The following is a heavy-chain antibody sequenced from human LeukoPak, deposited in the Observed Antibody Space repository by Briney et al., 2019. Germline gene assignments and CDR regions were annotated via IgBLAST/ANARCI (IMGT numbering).Heavy chain of an antibody. V-gene: IGHV3-23*01. J-gene: IGHJ4*02. CDR2: IRGRGGST. Sequence: GGSLRLSCAASGFTLSSNYMSWVRQAPGKGLEWVSAIRGRGGSTYYADSEKGRFTISRDNSKNTMYLQMNSVRAEDTAVYYCAKDLIGDIVVVPEAGYWGQGTLVTVSS. CDR1: GFTLSSNY. D-gene: IGHD2-2*01. CDR3: AKDLIGDIVVVPEAGY.